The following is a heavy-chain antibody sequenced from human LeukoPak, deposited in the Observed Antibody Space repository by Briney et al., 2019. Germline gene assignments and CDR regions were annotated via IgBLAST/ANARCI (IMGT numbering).Heavy chain of an antibody. J-gene: IGHJ1*01. CDR2: IYASGSI. CDR3: ARRVCSGGSCYSEYFQH. D-gene: IGHD2-15*01. V-gene: IGHV4-4*07. Sequence: PSETLSLTCTVSGGSISSYYWSWIRQPAGKGLEWIGRIYASGSINYNPSLKSRVTMSVDTSKNQLSLKLSSVTAADTAVYYCARRVCSGGSCYSEYFQHWGQGTLVTVSS. CDR1: GGSISSYY.